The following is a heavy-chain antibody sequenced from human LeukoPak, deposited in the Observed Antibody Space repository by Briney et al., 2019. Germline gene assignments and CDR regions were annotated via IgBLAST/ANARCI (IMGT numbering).Heavy chain of an antibody. Sequence: PSETLSLTCAVYGGSFSGYYWSWLRQPPGKGLEWIGEINHSGSTNYNPSLKSRVTISVDTSKNQFSLKLSSVTAADTAVYYCARGVRWIAVAGHFDYWGQGTLVTVSS. CDR1: GGSFSGYY. J-gene: IGHJ4*02. CDR2: INHSGST. CDR3: ARGVRWIAVAGHFDY. D-gene: IGHD6-19*01. V-gene: IGHV4-34*01.